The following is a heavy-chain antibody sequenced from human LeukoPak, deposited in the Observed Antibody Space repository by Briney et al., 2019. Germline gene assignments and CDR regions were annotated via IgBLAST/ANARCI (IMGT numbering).Heavy chain of an antibody. J-gene: IGHJ4*02. CDR2: ISGSGGST. CDR1: GFTFSSYA. CDR3: ARDMWGGGYFDY. V-gene: IGHV3-23*01. D-gene: IGHD3-16*01. Sequence: GGSLRLSCAASGFTFSSYAMSWVRQAPGKGLEWVSAISGSGGSTYYADSVKGRFTISRDNAKNSLYLQMNSLRAEDTAVYYCARDMWGGGYFDYWGQGTLVTVSS.